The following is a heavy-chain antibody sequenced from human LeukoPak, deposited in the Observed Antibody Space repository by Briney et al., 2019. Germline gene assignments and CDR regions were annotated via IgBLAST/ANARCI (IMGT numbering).Heavy chain of an antibody. CDR1: GGTFSSYA. D-gene: IGHD3-22*01. CDR3: AMWLPSDAFDI. J-gene: IGHJ3*02. V-gene: IGHV1-69*05. CDR2: IIPIFGTA. Sequence: SVKVSCKASGGTFSSYAISWVRRAPGQGLEWMGRIIPIFGTANYAQKFQGRVTITTDESTSTAYMELSSLRSEDTAVYYCAMWLPSDAFDIWGQGTMVTVSS.